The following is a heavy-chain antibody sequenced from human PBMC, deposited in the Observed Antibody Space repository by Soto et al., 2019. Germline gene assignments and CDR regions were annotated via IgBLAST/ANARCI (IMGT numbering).Heavy chain of an antibody. CDR2: FNPILDMS. Sequence: SVKVSCKASGDTFNFYTINWLRQAPGQGLEWMGRFNPILDMSTYAHKFQGTVTVIADKSTSTAHMQLSSLRSDDTATYYCATSCGSGSRPFDYWGQGTLVTVSS. CDR3: ATSCGSGSRPFDY. CDR1: GDTFNFYT. V-gene: IGHV1-69*02. D-gene: IGHD3-10*01. J-gene: IGHJ4*02.